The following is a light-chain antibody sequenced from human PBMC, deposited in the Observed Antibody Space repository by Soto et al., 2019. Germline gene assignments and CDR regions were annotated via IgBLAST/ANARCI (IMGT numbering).Light chain of an antibody. V-gene: IGLV2-23*02. CDR3: CSYAGSSTPLI. CDR2: EVS. Sequence: QSVLTQPASVPGSPGQSITISCTGTSSDVGSYNLVSWYQQHPGKAPKLMIYEVSKRPSGVSNRFSGSKSGNTASLTISGLQAEDEADYYCCSYAGSSTPLIFGTGTKVTV. J-gene: IGLJ1*01. CDR1: SSDVGSYNL.